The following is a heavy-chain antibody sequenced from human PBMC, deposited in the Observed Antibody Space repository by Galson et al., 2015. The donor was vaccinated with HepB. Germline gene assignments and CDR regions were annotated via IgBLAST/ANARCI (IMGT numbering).Heavy chain of an antibody. V-gene: IGHV2-5*01. CDR2: IYWNDDK. CDR1: GFSLSTSGVG. Sequence: PALVKPTQTLTLTCTFSGFSLSTSGVGVGWIRQPPGKALEWLALIYWNDDKRYSPSLKSRLTITKDTSKNQVVLTMTNMDPVDTATYYCAHSLIGYCTNGVCYRAYYYYGMDVWGQGTTVTVSS. D-gene: IGHD2-8*01. CDR3: AHSLIGYCTNGVCYRAYYYYGMDV. J-gene: IGHJ6*02.